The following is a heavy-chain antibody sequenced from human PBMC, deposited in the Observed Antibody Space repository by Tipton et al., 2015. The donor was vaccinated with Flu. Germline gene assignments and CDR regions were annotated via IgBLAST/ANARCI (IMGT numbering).Heavy chain of an antibody. Sequence: SLRLSCAASGFTFSSYGMHWVRQAPGKGLEWVAFIRYDGSNKYYADSVKGRFTISRDNSKNTLYLQMNSLRAEDTAVYYCAKEITFGGVIVSGAPGYWGQGTLVTVSS. V-gene: IGHV3-30*02. CDR1: GFTFSSYG. D-gene: IGHD3-16*02. CDR2: IRYDGSNK. CDR3: AKEITFGGVIVSGAPGY. J-gene: IGHJ4*02.